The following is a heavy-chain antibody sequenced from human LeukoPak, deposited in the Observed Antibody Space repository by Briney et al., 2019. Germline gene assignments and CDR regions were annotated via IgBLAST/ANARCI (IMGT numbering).Heavy chain of an antibody. D-gene: IGHD3-10*01. J-gene: IGHJ4*02. V-gene: IGHV3-53*01. Sequence: GGSLRLSCAVSGFTVSNNYMNWVRQAPGKGLEGVSIIYSGGRTYYADSAKGRFTISRDIFKNTVYLQMNSLRAEDTAVYYCARDLEGSGRYYRPSYDYWGQGTLVTVSS. CDR1: GFTVSNNY. CDR2: IYSGGRT. CDR3: ARDLEGSGRYYRPSYDY.